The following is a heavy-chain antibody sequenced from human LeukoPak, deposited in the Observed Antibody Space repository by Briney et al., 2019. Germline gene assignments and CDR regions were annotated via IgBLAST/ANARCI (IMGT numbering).Heavy chain of an antibody. Sequence: GRSLRLPCAASGFTFSSYGMHWVRQAPGKGLEWVAVIWYDGSNKYYADSVKGRFTISRDNSKNTLYLQMNSLRAEDTAVYYCAKDRGSMVPYYYMDVWGKGTTVTVSS. D-gene: IGHD3-10*01. CDR2: IWYDGSNK. CDR3: AKDRGSMVPYYYMDV. V-gene: IGHV3-33*06. CDR1: GFTFSSYG. J-gene: IGHJ6*03.